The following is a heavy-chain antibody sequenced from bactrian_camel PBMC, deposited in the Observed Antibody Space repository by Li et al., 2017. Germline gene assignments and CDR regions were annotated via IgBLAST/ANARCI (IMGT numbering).Heavy chain of an antibody. D-gene: IGHD6*01. V-gene: IGHV3S9*01. Sequence: QLVESGGGSVQTGGSLRLSCAAAGYTYSRYCMAWIRQVPGKERQWVATMSTYGGKNYADSVQGRFTISKDNAKNALYPQMNSLKPEDTAMYYCAVKYGPLCRDLSYHYWGQGTQVTVS. J-gene: IGHJ4*01. CDR3: AVKYGPLCRDLSYHY. CDR2: MSTYGGK. CDR1: GYTYSRYC.